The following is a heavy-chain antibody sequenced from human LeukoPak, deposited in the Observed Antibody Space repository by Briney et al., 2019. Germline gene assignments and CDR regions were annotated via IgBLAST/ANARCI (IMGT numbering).Heavy chain of an antibody. CDR2: IIPIFGTA. CDR3: ARLYSSSYSQTPKDY. D-gene: IGHD6-13*01. Sequence: ASVKVSCKASGGTFSSYAISWVRQAPGHGLEWMGGIIPIFGTANYAQKFQGRVTITADKSTSTAYMELSSLRSEDTAVYYCARLYSSSYSQTPKDYWGQGTLVTVSS. CDR1: GGTFSSYA. V-gene: IGHV1-69*06. J-gene: IGHJ4*02.